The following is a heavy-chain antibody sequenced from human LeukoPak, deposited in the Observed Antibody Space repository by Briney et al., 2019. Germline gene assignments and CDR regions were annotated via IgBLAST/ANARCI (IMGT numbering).Heavy chain of an antibody. J-gene: IGHJ3*02. CDR3: ARDSSSPSYYDFWGGGAFDI. D-gene: IGHD3-3*01. CDR1: GFTVSSNY. Sequence: PGGSLRLSCAASGFTVSSNYMSWVRQAPGKGLEWVSVIYSGGSTYYADSVKGRFTISRDNSKNTLYLQMNSLRAEDTAVYYCARDSSSPSYYDFWGGGAFDIWGQGIMVTVSS. CDR2: IYSGGST. V-gene: IGHV3-66*01.